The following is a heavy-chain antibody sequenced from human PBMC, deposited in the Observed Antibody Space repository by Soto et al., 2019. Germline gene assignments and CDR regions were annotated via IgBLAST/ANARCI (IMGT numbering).Heavy chain of an antibody. J-gene: IGHJ4*02. CDR1: GNSFTTYY. D-gene: IGHD3-22*01. Sequence: ASVKVSCKASGNSFTTYYMHWVRQAPGQGLEWMGIINPSGGRTTYAQKFQGRVTMTRDTSTSTFHMELSSLTSEDTAVYYCAGLYHDDSSGYYDYWGQGTLVTVSS. CDR3: AGLYHDDSSGYYDY. CDR2: INPSGGRT. V-gene: IGHV1-46*01.